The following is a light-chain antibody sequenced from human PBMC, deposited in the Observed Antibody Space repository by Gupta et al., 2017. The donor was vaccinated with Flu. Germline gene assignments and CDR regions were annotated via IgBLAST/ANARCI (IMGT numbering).Light chain of an antibody. CDR3: QVWDSRTDHVL. CDR2: DDR. J-gene: IGLJ2*01. V-gene: IGLV3-21*03. Sequence: SFVLTQSPSVSVAPGKTASITCGGSNIGAFNVHWYQQRPGQAPVLVLYDDRYQPSGIPERISGSNSGNTATLTISRVEAGDEADYYCQVWDSRTDHVLFGGGTKLTVL. CDR1: NIGAFN.